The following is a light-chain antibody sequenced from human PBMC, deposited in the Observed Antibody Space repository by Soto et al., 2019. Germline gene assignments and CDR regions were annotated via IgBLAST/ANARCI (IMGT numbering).Light chain of an antibody. CDR2: DTN. CDR1: TGAVTSGHY. V-gene: IGLV7-46*01. J-gene: IGLJ2*01. CDR3: LVSYSGARV. Sequence: QAVVTQEPSLTVSPGGTVTLTCGFSTGAVTSGHYPYWFQQKPGQAPRTLIYDTNNKHSWTPARFSGSLLGGKAALTLSGAQPEDEVDYYCLVSYSGARVFGGGTKLTVL.